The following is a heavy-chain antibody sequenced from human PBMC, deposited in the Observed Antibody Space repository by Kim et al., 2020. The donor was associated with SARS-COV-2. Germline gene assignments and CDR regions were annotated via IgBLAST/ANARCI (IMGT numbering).Heavy chain of an antibody. CDR1: GGTFSSYA. V-gene: IGHV1-69*13. CDR2: IIPIFGTA. J-gene: IGHJ6*02. CDR3: ATGDIQLWLGTYYYGMDV. Sequence: SVKVSCKASGGTFSSYAISWVRQAPGQGLEWMGGIIPIFGTANYAQKFQGRVTITADESTSTAYMELSSLRSEDTAVYYCATGDIQLWLGTYYYGMDVWGQGTTVTVSS. D-gene: IGHD5-18*01.